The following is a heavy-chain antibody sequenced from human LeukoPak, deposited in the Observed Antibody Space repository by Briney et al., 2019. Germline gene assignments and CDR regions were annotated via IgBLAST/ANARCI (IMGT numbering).Heavy chain of an antibody. J-gene: IGHJ6*02. CDR2: INPSGGST. CDR3: ARGGYTSSGRSMDV. D-gene: IGHD3-10*01. V-gene: IGHV1-46*01. Sequence: ATSVKVSCKTSGYMFTNYFLHWVRQAPGQGLEWKGIINPSGGSTFYAQKFQGRVTLTRDTPTSTVYMDLSSLRSEDTAIYYCARGGYTSSGRSMDVWGQGTTVTVSS. CDR1: GYMFTNYF.